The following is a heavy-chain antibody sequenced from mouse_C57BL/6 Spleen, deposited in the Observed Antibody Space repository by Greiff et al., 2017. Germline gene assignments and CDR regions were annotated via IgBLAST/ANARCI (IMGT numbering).Heavy chain of an antibody. Sequence: VQLQQSGAELMKPGASVKLSCKATGYTFTGYWIEWVKQRPGHGLEWIGEILPGSGSTNYNEKFKGKATFTADTSSNTAYMQLSSLTSEDTAVYYCTFYGSSGYWYFDVWGTGTTVTVSS. V-gene: IGHV1-9*01. J-gene: IGHJ1*03. CDR3: TFYGSSGYWYFDV. CDR1: GYTFTGYW. D-gene: IGHD1-1*01. CDR2: ILPGSGST.